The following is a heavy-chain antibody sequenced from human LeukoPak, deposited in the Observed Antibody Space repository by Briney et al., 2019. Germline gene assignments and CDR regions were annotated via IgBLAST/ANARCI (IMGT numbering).Heavy chain of an antibody. D-gene: IGHD2-2*01. CDR3: ARHGIVVVPAAINNWFDP. Sequence: SETLSLTCAVYGGSFSGYYWSWVRQPPGKGMEWIGEINHSGSTNYNPSLKSRVTISVDPSKNQFSLKLSSVTAADTAVYYCARHGIVVVPAAINNWFDPWGQGTLVTVSS. CDR1: GGSFSGYY. CDR2: INHSGST. V-gene: IGHV4-34*01. J-gene: IGHJ5*02.